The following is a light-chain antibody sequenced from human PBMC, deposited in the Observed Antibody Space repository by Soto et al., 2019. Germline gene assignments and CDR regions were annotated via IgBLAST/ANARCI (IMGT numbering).Light chain of an antibody. V-gene: IGKV1-5*01. Sequence: DIQMTQSPSILSASVGDSVTITCRASQSIRSWLAWYQQKPGKAPKLLIYDAYSLESGVPSRFSGRRSGTEFTLTIAGLQPEDFATYYCQQYEGYSPLTFGGGTKVDIK. CDR3: QQYEGYSPLT. J-gene: IGKJ4*01. CDR2: DAY. CDR1: QSIRSW.